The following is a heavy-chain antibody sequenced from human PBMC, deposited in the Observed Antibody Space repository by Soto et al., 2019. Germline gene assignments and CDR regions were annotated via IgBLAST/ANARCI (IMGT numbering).Heavy chain of an antibody. CDR3: ARGSAATLKKKGNWFDP. CDR1: GGTFSSYA. CDR2: IIPIFGTA. Sequence: SVKVSCKASGGTFSSYAISWVRQAPGQGLEWMGGIIPIFGTANYAQKFQGRVTITADESTSAAYMELSSLRSEDTAVYYCARGSAATLKKKGNWFDPWGQGTLVTVSS. V-gene: IGHV1-69*13. D-gene: IGHD2-15*01. J-gene: IGHJ5*02.